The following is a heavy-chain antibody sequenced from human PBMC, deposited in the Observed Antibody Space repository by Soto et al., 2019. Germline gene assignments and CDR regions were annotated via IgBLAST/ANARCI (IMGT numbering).Heavy chain of an antibody. CDR3: ARELGGSWYNWFDP. J-gene: IGHJ5*02. CDR2: LHSDVST. V-gene: IGHV3-53*01. CDR1: GFTVSSNS. D-gene: IGHD2-15*01. Sequence: GGSLRLSCAVSGFTVSSNSITWVRQAPGQGLEWVSVLHSDVSTYYVDSVKGRFVISRDNSKNTVYLQMNGLRAEDTAIYYCARELGGSWYNWFDPWGQGTLVTAPQ.